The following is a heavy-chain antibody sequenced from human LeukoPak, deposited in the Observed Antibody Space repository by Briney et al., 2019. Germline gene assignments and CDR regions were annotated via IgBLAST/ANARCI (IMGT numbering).Heavy chain of an antibody. J-gene: IGHJ6*02. V-gene: IGHV1-69*13. CDR1: GGTFSSYA. CDR3: ARGDLAPYYYYGMDV. Sequence: ASVKVSCKASGGTFSSYAISWVRQAPGQGLEWMGGIIPIFGTANYAQKFQGRVTITADGSTSTAYMELSSLRSEDTAVYYCARGDLAPYYYYGMDVWGQGTTVTVSS. CDR2: IIPIFGTA. D-gene: IGHD2-21*01.